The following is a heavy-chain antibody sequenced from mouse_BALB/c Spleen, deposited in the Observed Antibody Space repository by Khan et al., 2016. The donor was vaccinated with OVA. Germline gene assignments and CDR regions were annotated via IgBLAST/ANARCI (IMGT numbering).Heavy chain of an antibody. CDR3: ARQPYYHYNVMDY. Sequence: QVQLKESGPGLVAPSQSLSITCTISGFSLTDYGIHWVRQPPGKGLEWLVLMWGDGTTSYNSALKSRLTISKDNSKSQVFLKMNSHQTDDTAMYFCARQPYYHYNVMDYWGQGTSVTVSS. V-gene: IGHV2-6-1*01. CDR2: MWGDGTT. CDR1: GFSLTDYG. D-gene: IGHD2-10*01. J-gene: IGHJ4*01.